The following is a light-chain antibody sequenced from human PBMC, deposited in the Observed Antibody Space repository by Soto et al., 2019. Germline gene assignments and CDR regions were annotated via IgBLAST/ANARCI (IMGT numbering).Light chain of an antibody. CDR2: DVN. Sequence: QSVLTQPASVSGSPGQSITISCTGTSSDIGAYNFVSWYQQHPGKAPKLMLYDVNIRPSGVSNRFSGSKSGNTASLTISGIQDEFEDDYYCTSWTTSTNMMFGGGTK. V-gene: IGLV2-14*03. CDR1: SSDIGAYNF. CDR3: TSWTTSTNMM. J-gene: IGLJ3*02.